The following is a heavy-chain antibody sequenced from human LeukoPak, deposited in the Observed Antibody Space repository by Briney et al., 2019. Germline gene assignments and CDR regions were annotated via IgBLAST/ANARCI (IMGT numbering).Heavy chain of an antibody. J-gene: IGHJ4*02. Sequence: GGSLRLSCAASGFTFSGSAMHWVRQASGKGLEWVGRIRSKANSYATAYAASVKGRFTISRDNSKNTLYLQMNSLRAEDTAVYYCAKETGTVTTHFDYWGQGTLVTVSS. CDR1: GFTFSGSA. V-gene: IGHV3-73*01. D-gene: IGHD4-17*01. CDR2: IRSKANSYAT. CDR3: AKETGTVTTHFDY.